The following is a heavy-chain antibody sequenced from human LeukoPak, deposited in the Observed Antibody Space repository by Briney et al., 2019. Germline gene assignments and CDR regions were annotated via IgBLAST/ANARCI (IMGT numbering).Heavy chain of an antibody. Sequence: KPGGSLRLSCAASGFTFSSYSMNWVRQAPGKGLEWVSSISSSSSYIYYADSVKGRFTISRDNAKNSLYLQMNSLRAEDTAVYYFARDRLVYYDSSGYPSHFDYWGQGTLVTVSS. V-gene: IGHV3-21*01. CDR3: ARDRLVYYDSSGYPSHFDY. J-gene: IGHJ4*02. CDR1: GFTFSSYS. CDR2: ISSSSSYI. D-gene: IGHD3-22*01.